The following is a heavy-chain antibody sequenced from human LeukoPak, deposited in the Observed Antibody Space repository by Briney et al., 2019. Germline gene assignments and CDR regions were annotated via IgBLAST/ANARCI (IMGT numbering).Heavy chain of an antibody. CDR2: IWYDGSNK. CDR3: ARDELGYCSSTSCYRNYYYGMDV. D-gene: IGHD2-2*02. V-gene: IGHV3-33*01. J-gene: IGHJ6*04. Sequence: PGRSLRLSCAASGFTLSSYGMHWVRQAPGKGLEWVAVIWYDGSNKYYAGSVKDRFTLSSDNSKNTLYLQMNSLRAEDTAVYYCARDELGYCSSTSCYRNYYYGMDVWGKGTTVTVSS. CDR1: GFTLSSYG.